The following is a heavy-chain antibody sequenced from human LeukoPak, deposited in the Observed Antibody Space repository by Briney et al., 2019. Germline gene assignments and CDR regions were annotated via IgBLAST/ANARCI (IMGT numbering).Heavy chain of an antibody. D-gene: IGHD6-19*01. Sequence: GGSLRLSCAASGFTFSSYGMHWVRQAPGKGLEWVAVISYDGSNKYYADSVKGRFTISRDNSKNTLYLQMNSLRAEDTAVYYCAKESGIAVAAYWSQGRLVTVYS. CDR1: GFTFSSYG. CDR3: AKESGIAVAAY. V-gene: IGHV3-30*18. CDR2: ISYDGSNK. J-gene: IGHJ4*02.